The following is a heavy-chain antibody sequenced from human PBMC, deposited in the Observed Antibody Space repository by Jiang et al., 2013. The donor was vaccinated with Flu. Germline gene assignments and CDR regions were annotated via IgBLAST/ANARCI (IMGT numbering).Heavy chain of an antibody. CDR3: AIGGYSSSDAMDV. D-gene: IGHD6-6*01. Sequence: SGAEVKKPGSSMKVSCKASGGTFSNYVISWVRQAPGQGLEWMGRIIPFFPTANSAQKFQGRVTITADEATSTAYMEMSSLRSDDTAVYYCAIGGYSSSDAMDVWGQGTTVTVSS. CDR2: IIPFFPTA. J-gene: IGHJ6*02. V-gene: IGHV1-69*01. CDR1: GGTFSNYV.